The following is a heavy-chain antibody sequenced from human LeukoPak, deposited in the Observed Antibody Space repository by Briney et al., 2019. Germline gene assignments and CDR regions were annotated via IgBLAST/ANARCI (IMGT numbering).Heavy chain of an antibody. V-gene: IGHV1-18*01. CDR3: AISTDPYTYYYDSSGYYGAFDI. D-gene: IGHD3-22*01. CDR1: GYTFTSYG. J-gene: IGHJ3*02. CDR2: ISAYNGNT. Sequence: ASVKVSCKASGYTFTSYGISWVRQAPGQGLEWMGWISAYNGNTNYAQKPQGRVTMTTDTSTSTAYMELRSLRSDDTAVYYCAISTDPYTYYYDSSGYYGAFDIWGQGTMVTVSS.